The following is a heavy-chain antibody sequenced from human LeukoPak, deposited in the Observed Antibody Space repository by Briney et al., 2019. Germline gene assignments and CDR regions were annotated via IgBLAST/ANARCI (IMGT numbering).Heavy chain of an antibody. V-gene: IGHV4-34*01. CDR1: GGSFSGYY. J-gene: IGHJ3*02. Sequence: SETLSLTCAVYGGSFSGYYWSWIRQPPGKGLEWIGEINHSGSTNYNPSLKSRVTISVDTSKNQFSLKLSSVTAADTAVYYCARLPSYYDFWSGASRAAFDIWGQGTMVTVSS. D-gene: IGHD3-3*01. CDR3: ARLPSYYDFWSGASRAAFDI. CDR2: INHSGST.